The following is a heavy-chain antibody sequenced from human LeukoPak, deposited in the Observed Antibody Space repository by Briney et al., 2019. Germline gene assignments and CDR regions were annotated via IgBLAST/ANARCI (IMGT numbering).Heavy chain of an antibody. J-gene: IGHJ1*01. CDR1: GFTFSSYG. V-gene: IGHV3-30*18. D-gene: IGHD2-2*02. CDR2: ISYDGSNK. Sequence: GRSLRLSCAASGFTFSSYGMHWVRQAPGKGLESVAVISYDGSNKYYADSVKGRFTISRDNSKNTLYLQMNSLRAEDTAVYYCAKDRNAGYCSSTSCYSLRDFQHWGQGTLVTVSS. CDR3: AKDRNAGYCSSTSCYSLRDFQH.